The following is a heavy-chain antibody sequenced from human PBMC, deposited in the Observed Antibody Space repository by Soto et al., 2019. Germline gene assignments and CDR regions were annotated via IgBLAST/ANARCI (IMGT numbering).Heavy chain of an antibody. V-gene: IGHV4-34*01. D-gene: IGHD2-2*03. CDR3: ARLNGYCVSTSCHGYYGMDV. Sequence: LSLTCAVYGGSFSGYYWSWIRQPPGKGLEWIGEINHSGSTNYNPSLKSRVTISVDTSKNQFSLKLSSVTAADTAVYYCARLNGYCVSTSCHGYYGMDVWGQGTTVTVSS. CDR2: INHSGST. CDR1: GGSFSGYY. J-gene: IGHJ6*02.